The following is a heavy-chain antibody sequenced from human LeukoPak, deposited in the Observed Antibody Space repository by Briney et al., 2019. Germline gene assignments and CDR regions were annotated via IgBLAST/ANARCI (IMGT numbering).Heavy chain of an antibody. Sequence: SVKVSCKASGGTFSSYAISWVRQAPGQGLEWMGGIIPIFGTANYAQKFQGRVTITTDESTSTAYMELSSLRYEDTAVYYCASSSPPIHRWFDPWGQGTLVSVSS. V-gene: IGHV1-69*05. CDR1: GGTFSSYA. CDR2: IIPIFGTA. CDR3: ASSSPPIHRWFDP. D-gene: IGHD6-6*01. J-gene: IGHJ5*02.